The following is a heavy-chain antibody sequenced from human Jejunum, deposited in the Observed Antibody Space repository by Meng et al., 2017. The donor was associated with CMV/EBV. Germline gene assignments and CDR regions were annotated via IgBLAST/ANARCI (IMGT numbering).Heavy chain of an antibody. CDR2: IRHDGSNK. D-gene: IGHD1-26*01. Sequence: QVQLVESGGGVVQPGGSLRLSSAASKFTFNNYGMHWVRQAPGKGLEWVSFIRHDGSNKYYADSVKGRFTISRDNSKNMLYLQMNSLGVEDTAVYYCAKVYTGTYYNYFDYWGQGALGTVSS. CDR1: KFTFNNYG. V-gene: IGHV3-30*02. J-gene: IGHJ4*02. CDR3: AKVYTGTYYNYFDY.